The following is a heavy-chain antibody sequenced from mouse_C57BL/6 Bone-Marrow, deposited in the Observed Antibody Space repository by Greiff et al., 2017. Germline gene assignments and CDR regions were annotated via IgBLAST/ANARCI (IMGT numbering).Heavy chain of an antibody. V-gene: IGHV1S81*02. D-gene: IGHD2-4*01. CDR1: GYTFTSYY. CDR3: TRRDDYDGDFDY. J-gene: IGHJ2*01. CDR2: INPSNGGT. Sequence: VQLQQSGAELVKPGASVKLSCKASGYTFTSYYIYWVKQRPGQGLEWIVEINPSNGGTNFNEKFKSKATLTVDKSSSTAYMQLSSLTSEDSAVYYCTRRDDYDGDFDYWGQGTTLTVSS.